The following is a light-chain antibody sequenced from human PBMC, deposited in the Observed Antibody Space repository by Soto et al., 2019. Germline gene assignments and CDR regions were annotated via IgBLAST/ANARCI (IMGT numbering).Light chain of an antibody. CDR1: SSDVGGYNY. CDR2: EVS. CDR3: SSYASFSTYV. V-gene: IGLV2-14*01. J-gene: IGLJ1*01. Sequence: QSALTQPASVSGSPGQSITISCTGTSSDVGGYNYVSWYQQHAGKAPKLMIYEVSNRPSGVSNRFSGSKSDNTASLTISGLQAEDEADYYCSSYASFSTYVFGTGTKVTVL.